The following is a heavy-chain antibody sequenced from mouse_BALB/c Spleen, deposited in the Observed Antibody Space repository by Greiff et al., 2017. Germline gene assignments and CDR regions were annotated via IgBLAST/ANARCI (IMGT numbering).Heavy chain of an antibody. Sequence: DVQLQESGPELVKPGASVKISCKASGYTFTDYNMHWVKQSHGKSLEWIGYIYPYNGGTGYNQKFKSKATLTVDNSSSTAYMELRSLTSEDSAVYYCARMYGNYLMDYWGQGTSVTVSS. CDR3: ARMYGNYLMDY. CDR2: IYPYNGGT. CDR1: GYTFTDYN. J-gene: IGHJ4*01. V-gene: IGHV1S29*02. D-gene: IGHD2-10*02.